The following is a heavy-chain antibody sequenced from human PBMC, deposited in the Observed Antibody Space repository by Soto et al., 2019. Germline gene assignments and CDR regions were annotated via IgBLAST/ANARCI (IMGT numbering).Heavy chain of an antibody. D-gene: IGHD2-21*01. Sequence: GGSLTLSCAASGCTFSSYSMNWVRQPPGKGLELVSSISSTTNNIDYGDSMKGRFTISRDNAKNSLYLEMNSLRAEDTAVYYCARESEDLTSNFDYWGRGTRVTLS. CDR2: ISSTTNNI. CDR3: ARESEDLTSNFDY. CDR1: GCTFSSYS. V-gene: IGHV3-21*06. J-gene: IGHJ4*02.